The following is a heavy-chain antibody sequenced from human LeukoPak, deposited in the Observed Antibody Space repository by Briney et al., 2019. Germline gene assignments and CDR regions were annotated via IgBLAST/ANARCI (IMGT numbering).Heavy chain of an antibody. V-gene: IGHV3-30*02. CDR2: IRYDGSNK. CDR1: GFTFSSYG. CDR3: AKDVGVLAAAGTGYFDY. D-gene: IGHD6-13*01. J-gene: IGHJ4*02. Sequence: GGSLRLSCAASGFTFSSYGMHWVRQAPGKGLEWVAFIRYDGSNKYYADSVKGRFTISRDNSKNTLYLQMNSLRAEDTAVYCCAKDVGVLAAAGTGYFDYWGQGTLVTVSS.